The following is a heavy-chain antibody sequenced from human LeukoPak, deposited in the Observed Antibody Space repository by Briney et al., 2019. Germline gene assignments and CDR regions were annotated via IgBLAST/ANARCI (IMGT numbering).Heavy chain of an antibody. CDR3: ARAQVVVAATHFVWFDP. V-gene: IGHV4-30-2*01. CDR1: GGSISSGGYS. CDR2: IYHSGST. D-gene: IGHD2-15*01. Sequence: PSETLSLTCAVSGGSISSGGYSWSWIRQPPGKGLEWIGYIYHSGSTYYKPSLKSRVTISVDRSKNQFSLKLSSVTAADTAVYYCARAQVVVAATHFVWFDPWGQGTLVTVSS. J-gene: IGHJ5*02.